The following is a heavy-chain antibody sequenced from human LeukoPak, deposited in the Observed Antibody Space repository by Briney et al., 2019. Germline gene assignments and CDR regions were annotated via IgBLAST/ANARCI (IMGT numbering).Heavy chain of an antibody. Sequence: PSETLSLACSVSDDSITMYYWTWIRQPPGKGLEWIGCIYYSGSTNYNPSLKSRVSISVDASKNQFSLRLNSVTAADTAVYYCARDSGGSGYLWFDPWGQGTLVTVSS. J-gene: IGHJ5*02. CDR1: DDSITMYY. CDR3: ARDSGGSGYLWFDP. D-gene: IGHD3-3*01. V-gene: IGHV4-59*01. CDR2: IYYSGST.